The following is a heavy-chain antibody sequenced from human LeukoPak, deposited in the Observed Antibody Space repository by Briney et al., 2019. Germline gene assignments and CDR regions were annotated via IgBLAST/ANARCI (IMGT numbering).Heavy chain of an antibody. J-gene: IGHJ5*02. V-gene: IGHV1-46*01. D-gene: IGHD2-2*01. Sequence: GASVKVSCKASRYTFTGYYMHWVRQAPGQGLEWMGIINPSGGSTNYAQKFQGRVTITADESTSTAYMELSSLRSEDTAVYYCARRHAGYCSSTSCYYNWFDPWGQGTLVTVSS. CDR2: INPSGGST. CDR3: ARRHAGYCSSTSCYYNWFDP. CDR1: RYTFTGYY.